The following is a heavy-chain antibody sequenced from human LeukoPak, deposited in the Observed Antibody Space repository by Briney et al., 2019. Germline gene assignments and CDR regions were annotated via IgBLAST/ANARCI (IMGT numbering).Heavy chain of an antibody. D-gene: IGHD6-19*01. CDR1: GDSVSSNSAA. V-gene: IGHV6-1*01. CDR2: TYYRSKWYN. J-gene: IGHJ4*02. CDR3: ARDPEYSSGWYYFDY. Sequence: SQTLSLTCAISGDSVSSNSAAWNWIRQSPSRGXXXXGRTYYRSKWYNDYAVSVKSRITINPDTSKNQFSLQLNSVTPEDTAVYYCARDPEYSSGWYYFDYWGQGTLVTVSS.